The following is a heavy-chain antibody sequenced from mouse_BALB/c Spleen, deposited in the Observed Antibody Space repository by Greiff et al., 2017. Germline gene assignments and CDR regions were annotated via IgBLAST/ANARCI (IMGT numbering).Heavy chain of an antibody. CDR3: ARDRGYYYGYGAMDY. CDR2: ISDGGSYT. J-gene: IGHJ4*01. V-gene: IGHV5-4*02. D-gene: IGHD1-2*01. Sequence: EVQLVESGGGLVKPGGSLKLSCAASGFTFSDYYMYWVRQTPEKRLEWVATISDGGSYTYYPDSVKGRFTISRDNAKNNLYLQMSSLKSEDTAMYYCARDRGYYYGYGAMDYWGQGTSVTVSS. CDR1: GFTFSDYY.